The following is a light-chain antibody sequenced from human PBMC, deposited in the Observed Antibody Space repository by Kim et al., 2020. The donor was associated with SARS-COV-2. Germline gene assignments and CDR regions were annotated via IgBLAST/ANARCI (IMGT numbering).Light chain of an antibody. CDR3: NSRDSSGNVV. Sequence: ALEQTVRITCQGDSLRSYYASWYQKKPGQAPVLVIYGKNNRPSVIPDRFSGSSSGNTASLTITGAQAEDEADYYCNSRDSSGNVVFGGGTQLTVL. CDR2: GKN. V-gene: IGLV3-19*01. CDR1: SLRSYY. J-gene: IGLJ2*01.